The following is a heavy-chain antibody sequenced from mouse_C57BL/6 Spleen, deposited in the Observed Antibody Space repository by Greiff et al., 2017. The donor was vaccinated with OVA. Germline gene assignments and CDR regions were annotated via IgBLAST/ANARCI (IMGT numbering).Heavy chain of an antibody. J-gene: IGHJ4*01. V-gene: IGHV1-82*01. CDR1: GYAFSSSW. CDR3: ARGYNYDYAMDY. D-gene: IGHD2-12*01. CDR2: IYPGDGDT. Sequence: QVQLKQPGPELVKPGASVKLSCKASGYAFSSSWMNWVKQRPGKGLEWIGRIYPGDGDTNYNGKFKGKATLTVDKSSRTASLHLSSLTSEDSAVYFCARGYNYDYAMDYWGQGTSVTVSS.